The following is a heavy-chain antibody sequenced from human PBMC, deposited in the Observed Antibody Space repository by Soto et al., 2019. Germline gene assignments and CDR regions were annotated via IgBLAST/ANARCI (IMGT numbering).Heavy chain of an antibody. CDR1: GGSIGSVDYY. V-gene: IGHV4-30-4*01. CDR3: ARDPMPDQYYYGMDV. Sequence: SETLSLTCTVSGGSIGSVDYYWSWVRQSPEKGLEWIGYIYYTGSTYYSPSLKSRVSISIDTSKNQFSLNLTSVTAADTAVYYCARDPMPDQYYYGMDVWGQGTTFTVSS. CDR2: IYYTGST. J-gene: IGHJ6*02. D-gene: IGHD2-2*01.